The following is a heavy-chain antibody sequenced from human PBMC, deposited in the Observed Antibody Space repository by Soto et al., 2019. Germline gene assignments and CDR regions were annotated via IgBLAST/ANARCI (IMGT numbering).Heavy chain of an antibody. V-gene: IGHV3-11*01. CDR1: GFTFSDYY. D-gene: IGHD3-10*01. CDR3: ARVWWVEYGSGSWPTFDY. J-gene: IGHJ4*02. Sequence: GGSLRLSCAASGFTFSDYYMSWIRQAPGKGLEWVSYISSSGSTIYYADSVKGRFTISRDNAKNSLYLQMNSLRAEDTAVYYCARVWWVEYGSGSWPTFDYWGQGTLVTVSS. CDR2: ISSSGSTI.